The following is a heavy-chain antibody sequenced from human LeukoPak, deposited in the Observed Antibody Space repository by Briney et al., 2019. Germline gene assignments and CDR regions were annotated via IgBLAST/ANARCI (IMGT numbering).Heavy chain of an antibody. CDR2: INNDGDDT. CDR1: GFSFGTYA. CDR3: ADYRKPQGLDY. D-gene: IGHD1-14*01. Sequence: GGSLRLSCRASGFSFGTYAAAWVRQAPGKGLDWVSAINNDGDDTYYADSVKGRFTISRDNSKNTLYLQMDSLRVEDTAIYYCADYRKPQGLDYWGQGTLVIVSS. J-gene: IGHJ4*02. V-gene: IGHV3-23*01.